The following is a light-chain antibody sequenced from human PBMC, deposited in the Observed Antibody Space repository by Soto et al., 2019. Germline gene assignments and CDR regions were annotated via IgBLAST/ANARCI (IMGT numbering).Light chain of an antibody. CDR1: KGLFHSNEHNY. V-gene: IGKV2-28*01. CDR3: MQPLQTRT. Sequence: DIVMTQSPLSLPVTPEEPASISSRVIKGLFHSNEHNYLDWNLQKQVQFPRLLIYLGSIRASGVPDRFSGSGSGTDFTLKISRVEAEDVGVYYCMQPLQTRTFGQGTKVEIK. CDR2: LGS. J-gene: IGKJ1*01.